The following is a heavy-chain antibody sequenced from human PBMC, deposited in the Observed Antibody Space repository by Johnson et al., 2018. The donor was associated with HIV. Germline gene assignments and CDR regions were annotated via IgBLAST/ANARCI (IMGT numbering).Heavy chain of an antibody. CDR3: AKELALYSSGYGGDAFDI. CDR1: GFTFSSYA. J-gene: IGHJ3*02. Sequence: VQLVESGGGLVQPGGSLRLSCAASGFTFSSYAMHWIRQAPGKGLEWVSGISGSGGSTYYADSVKGRFTISRDNSKNTLYLQMNSLRAEDTAVYYCAKELALYSSGYGGDAFDIWGQGTMVTVSS. CDR2: ISGSGGST. D-gene: IGHD6-19*01. V-gene: IGHV3-23*04.